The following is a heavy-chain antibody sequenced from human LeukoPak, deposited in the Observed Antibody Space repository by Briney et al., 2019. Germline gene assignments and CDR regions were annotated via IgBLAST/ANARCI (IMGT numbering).Heavy chain of an antibody. CDR3: ARDGTKAYCGGDCRAHDY. CDR2: MKEDGSEK. V-gene: IGHV3-7*01. D-gene: IGHD2-21*02. J-gene: IGHJ4*02. CDR1: GFTFSSYR. Sequence: GGSLRLSCAASGFTFSSYRMSWVRQAPGKGLEWVANMKEDGSEKYYVDSVKGRFTISRDNAKDSLYLQMNSLRAEDTAVYFCARDGTKAYCGGDCRAHDYWGQGTLVTVSS.